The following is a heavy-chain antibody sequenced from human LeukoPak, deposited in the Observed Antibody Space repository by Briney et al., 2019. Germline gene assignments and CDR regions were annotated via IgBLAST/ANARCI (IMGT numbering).Heavy chain of an antibody. CDR3: ARVGSSDSSGYIAPPVGC. Sequence: GASVKVSCKASGYTFTSYGISWVRQAPGQGLEWMGWISAYNGNTNYAQKLQGRVTMTTDTSTSTAYMELRSLRSDDTAVYYCARVGSSDSSGYIAPPVGCWGQGTLVTVSS. V-gene: IGHV1-18*01. CDR2: ISAYNGNT. J-gene: IGHJ4*02. CDR1: GYTFTSYG. D-gene: IGHD3-22*01.